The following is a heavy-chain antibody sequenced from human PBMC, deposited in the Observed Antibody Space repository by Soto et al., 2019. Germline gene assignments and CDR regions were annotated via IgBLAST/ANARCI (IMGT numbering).Heavy chain of an antibody. CDR1: GGSVSSGSYY. D-gene: IGHD2-2*01. CDR3: ARDSSYFDY. CDR2: IYYSGST. Sequence: QVQLQESGPGLVKPSETLSLTCTVSGGSVSSGSYYWSWIRQPPGKGLEWIGYIYYSGSTNYNPSLKSRVNISVDTSKNQFSLKLSSVTAADTAVYYCARDSSYFDYWGQGTLVTVSS. V-gene: IGHV4-61*01. J-gene: IGHJ4*02.